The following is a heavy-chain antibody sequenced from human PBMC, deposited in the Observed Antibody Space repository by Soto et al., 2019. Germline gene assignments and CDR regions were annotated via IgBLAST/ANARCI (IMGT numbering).Heavy chain of an antibody. Sequence: GGSLRLSCAASGFTFSNYAMSWVRQAPGRGLEWVSTISGNGGETFYADSVEGRFTISRDNSESTVYLQMNRLRAEDTAVYYCTKGGHASFYDFWGQGTLVTVSS. J-gene: IGHJ4*02. V-gene: IGHV3-23*01. CDR2: ISGNGGET. CDR3: TKGGHASFYDF. D-gene: IGHD3-3*01. CDR1: GFTFSNYA.